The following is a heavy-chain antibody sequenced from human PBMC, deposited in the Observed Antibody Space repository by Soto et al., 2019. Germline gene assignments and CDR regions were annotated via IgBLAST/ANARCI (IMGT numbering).Heavy chain of an antibody. D-gene: IGHD3-10*01. CDR1: RFTVSSNY. Sequence: EVQLVESGGGLVQPGGSLRLSCAASRFTVSSNYMSWVRQAPGKGLEWVSVIYAGGSTYYAHSVKGRCTISRDNSKNTLYLQMNSLGAEDTAMYYCAKYGSGSYWNGMDVWGQGTTVTVSS. V-gene: IGHV3-66*01. CDR3: AKYGSGSYWNGMDV. CDR2: IYAGGST. J-gene: IGHJ6*02.